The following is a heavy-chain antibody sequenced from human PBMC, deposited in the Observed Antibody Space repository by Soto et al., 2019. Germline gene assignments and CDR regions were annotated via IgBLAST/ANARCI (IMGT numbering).Heavy chain of an antibody. J-gene: IGHJ4*02. D-gene: IGHD5-18*01. V-gene: IGHV4-31*03. CDR3: ARGREGYADPFDS. CDR1: GGSISSGGHY. CDR2: INYRGDT. Sequence: QVHLQESGPGLVKPSQTLSLTCTDYGGSISSGGHYWAWIRQHPGEGLQWIGYINYRGDTFYNPSLKSRVTISLDTSHQQFSLNLISATAADTAVYFCARGREGYADPFDSWGQGTLVTVSS.